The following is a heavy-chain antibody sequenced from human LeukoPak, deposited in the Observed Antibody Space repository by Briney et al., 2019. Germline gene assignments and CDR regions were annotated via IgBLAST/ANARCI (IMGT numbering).Heavy chain of an antibody. V-gene: IGHV1-69*01. CDR2: IIPFFGTP. CDR3: ARPKTYYYEDTDLKVWVRGPLDY. J-gene: IGHJ4*02. Sequence: SVTVSFTASGGTFSIYALSWVRQAPGQGLEWMGGIIPFFGTPNYAQRFQDRVTISADESTSTFYMELRSLRSEDTAVYYCARPKTYYYEDTDLKVWVRGPLDYWGQGTLVTVSS. D-gene: IGHD3-22*01. CDR1: GGTFSIYA.